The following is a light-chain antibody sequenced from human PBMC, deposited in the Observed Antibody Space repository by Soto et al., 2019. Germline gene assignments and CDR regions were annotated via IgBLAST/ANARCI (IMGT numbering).Light chain of an antibody. Sequence: QSALTQPASVSGSPGQSITISCTGTSSDVGGYNYVSWYQQQSGKAPKLMIHEVSNRPSGVSNRFSGSTSGNTASLTISGLQDEDEAAYYCSSYTNKNTWVFGGGTKVTVL. CDR3: SSYTNKNTWV. V-gene: IGLV2-14*01. CDR2: EVS. CDR1: SSDVGGYNY. J-gene: IGLJ3*02.